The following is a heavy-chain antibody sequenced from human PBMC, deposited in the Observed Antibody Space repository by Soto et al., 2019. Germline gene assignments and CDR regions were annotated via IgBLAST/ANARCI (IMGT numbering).Heavy chain of an antibody. V-gene: IGHV3-23*01. CDR1: GFTFSSYA. J-gene: IGHJ4*02. Sequence: EVQLLESGGGLVQPGGSLRLSCAASGFTFSSYAMSWVRQAPGKGLEWVSAISGSGGSTYYADSVKGRFTISRENSKNTLYLQMSSLSDEDTSVYYCAKGPNWLVKTEVDYCGQGTLVTVYS. CDR2: ISGSGGST. D-gene: IGHD6-19*01. CDR3: AKGPNWLVKTEVDY.